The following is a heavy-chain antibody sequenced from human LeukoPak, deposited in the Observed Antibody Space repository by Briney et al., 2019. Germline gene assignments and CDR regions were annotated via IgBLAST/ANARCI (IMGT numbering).Heavy chain of an antibody. CDR2: ISSSSSDI. CDR3: ARAILYPYYFDY. J-gene: IGHJ4*02. V-gene: IGHV3-21*01. Sequence: GGSLRLSCAASGFTFSDYTMNWVRQAPGKGLEWVSSISSSSSDIYYADSVKGRFTISRDSAKKSLSLRMNSLRAEYTAVCYCARAILYPYYFDYWGQGTLVTVSS. CDR1: GFTFSDYT. D-gene: IGHD2-8*01.